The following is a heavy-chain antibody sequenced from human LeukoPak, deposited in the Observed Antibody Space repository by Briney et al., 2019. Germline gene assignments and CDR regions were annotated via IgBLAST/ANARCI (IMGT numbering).Heavy chain of an antibody. Sequence: GGSLRLSCAASGFTVSSNYMSWVRQAPGKGLEWVSVIYSGGSTYYADSVKGRFTISRDNSKNTLYLQMNSLRAEDTAVYYCAKDVIEGNYYYYMDVWGKGTTVTISS. CDR3: AKDVIEGNYYYYMDV. CDR2: IYSGGST. CDR1: GFTVSSNY. J-gene: IGHJ6*03. V-gene: IGHV3-66*02.